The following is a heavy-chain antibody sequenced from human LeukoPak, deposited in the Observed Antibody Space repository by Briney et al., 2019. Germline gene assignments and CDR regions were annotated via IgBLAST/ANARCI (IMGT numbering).Heavy chain of an antibody. CDR2: IYTSGST. D-gene: IGHD6-19*01. CDR3: ARLLFSSGWCFDY. V-gene: IGHV4-4*09. J-gene: IGHJ4*02. Sequence: SETLSLTCTVSGGSISSYYWSWIRQPPGKGLEWIGYIYTSGSTNYNPSLKSRVTISVDTSKNQFSLKLSSVTAADTAVYYCARLLFSSGWCFDYWGQGTLVTVSS. CDR1: GGSISSYY.